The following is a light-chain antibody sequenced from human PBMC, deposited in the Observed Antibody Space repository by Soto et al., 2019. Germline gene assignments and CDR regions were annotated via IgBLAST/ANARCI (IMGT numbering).Light chain of an antibody. J-gene: IGLJ1*01. Sequence: QSVLTQPPSVSGAPGQRVTFSCTGSSSNIGGYDVHWYQQLPGTAPKLLIYANSNRPSGVPDRFSGSKSGSSVSLAITWLQVEDEAEYYCQSYASSVSGYVFGAGTKLTVL. CDR3: QSYASSVSGYV. CDR1: SSNIGGYD. V-gene: IGLV1-40*01. CDR2: ANS.